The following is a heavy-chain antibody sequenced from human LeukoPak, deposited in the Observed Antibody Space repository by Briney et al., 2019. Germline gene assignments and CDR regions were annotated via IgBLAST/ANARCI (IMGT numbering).Heavy chain of an antibody. D-gene: IGHD6-19*01. J-gene: IGHJ5*02. CDR3: AGSVAGTRWFAP. CDR2: IYYSGST. Sequence: SETLSLTCTVSGGSISSYYWSWIRQPLGKGLEWIGYIYYSGSTNYNPSLKSRVTISVDTSKNQFSLKLSSVTAADTAVYYCAGSVAGTRWFAPGGQGTLVTVSS. V-gene: IGHV4-59*01. CDR1: GGSISSYY.